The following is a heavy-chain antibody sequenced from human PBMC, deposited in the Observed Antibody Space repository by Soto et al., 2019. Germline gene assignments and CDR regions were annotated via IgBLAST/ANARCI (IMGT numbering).Heavy chain of an antibody. CDR1: SGPSSSHN. Sequence: QVQLQQSGPGLVKPSETLSLTCTVSSGPSSSHNWGWIRQPPGRGLEWIGYIYYTGSTSYNPSLKSRVTISADTSTNHISLTLSSVTAADTAVYYCVRQGIGDLHGLVDVWDQGTTVSVSS. CDR3: VRQGIGDLHGLVDV. J-gene: IGHJ6*02. D-gene: IGHD3-10*01. V-gene: IGHV4-59*08. CDR2: IYYTGST.